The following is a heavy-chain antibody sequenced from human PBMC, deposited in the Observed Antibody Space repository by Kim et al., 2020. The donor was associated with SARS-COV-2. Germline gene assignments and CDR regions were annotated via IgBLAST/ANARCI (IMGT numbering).Heavy chain of an antibody. J-gene: IGHJ4*02. D-gene: IGHD3-10*01. V-gene: IGHV3-30*01. CDR3: ARDGPGITMVRGVSIGDY. Sequence: KGRFTISRDNSKNTLYLQMNSLRAEDTAVYYCARDGPGITMVRGVSIGDYWGQGTLVTVSS.